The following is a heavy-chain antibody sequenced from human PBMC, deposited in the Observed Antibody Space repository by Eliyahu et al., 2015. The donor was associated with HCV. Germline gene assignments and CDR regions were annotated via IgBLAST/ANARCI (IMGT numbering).Heavy chain of an antibody. V-gene: IGHV3-15*01. CDR3: TTGAPGGFDYYLDV. J-gene: IGHJ6*03. D-gene: IGHD3-10*01. CDR2: IKSKTDGGTT. CDR1: GFXFSKAW. Sequence: EVQLVESGGGLVKPGGSLRLSCAASGFXFSKAWMSWVRQAPGKGVGGIGRIKSKTDGGTTDYAAPVKGRFTISRDDSKSTLYLQMNSLKTEDTAVYYCTTGAPGGFDYYLDVWGQGTTVTVSS.